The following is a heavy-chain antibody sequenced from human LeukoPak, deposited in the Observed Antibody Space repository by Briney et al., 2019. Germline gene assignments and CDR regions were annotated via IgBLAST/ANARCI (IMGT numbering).Heavy chain of an antibody. CDR2: IYSTGRT. J-gene: IGHJ4*02. V-gene: IGHV4-61*02. Sequence: PSETLSLTCTVSGGSIISAGYYWSWIRQPAGRAPEWIGRIYSTGRTNYNPSLKSRVTISVDTSKNQFSLQLNSVTPEDTAVYYCVCGGGSLDYWGQGTLVTVSS. D-gene: IGHD2-21*01. CDR1: GGSIISAGYY. CDR3: VCGGGSLDY.